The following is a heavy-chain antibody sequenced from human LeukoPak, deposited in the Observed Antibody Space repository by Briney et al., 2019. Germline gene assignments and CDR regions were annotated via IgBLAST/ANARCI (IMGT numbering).Heavy chain of an antibody. V-gene: IGHV2-5*02. Sequence: ESGPTLVKPTQTLTLTCTFSGFSLSTSGVGVGWIRQPPGKALEWLTLIYWDDDKRYNPSLKSRLTVTKDVSKSQVVLTLTNVDPVDTATYYCAHRLTGYNSNWYHGYFDYWGPGTLVSVSS. CDR3: AHRLTGYNSNWYHGYFDY. CDR1: GFSLSTSGVG. D-gene: IGHD6-13*01. CDR2: IYWDDDK. J-gene: IGHJ4*02.